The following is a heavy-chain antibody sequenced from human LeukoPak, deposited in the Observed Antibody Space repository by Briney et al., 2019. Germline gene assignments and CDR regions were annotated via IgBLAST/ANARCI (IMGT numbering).Heavy chain of an antibody. J-gene: IGHJ1*01. CDR2: IWHDGSNK. Sequence: GRSLRLSCAASGFTFSSYGMHWVRQAPGKGLEWVAVIWHDGSNKYYADSVKGRFTISRDNSKNTVYLQMNRLRAEDTAVYCCAREASGSYFHHWGQGTLVTVSS. D-gene: IGHD1-26*01. CDR3: AREASGSYFHH. CDR1: GFTFSSYG. V-gene: IGHV3-33*01.